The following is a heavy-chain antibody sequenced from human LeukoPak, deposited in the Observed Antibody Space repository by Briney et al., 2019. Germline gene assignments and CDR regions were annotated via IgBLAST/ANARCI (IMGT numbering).Heavy chain of an antibody. CDR2: IYYSGST. CDR1: GGSIGSYY. CDR3: AREGLVPGAFDI. V-gene: IGHV4-59*01. D-gene: IGHD2-8*02. Sequence: PSETLSLTCTVSGGSIGSYYWSWIRQPPGKGLEWIGYIYYSGSTNYNPSLKSRVTISVDTSKNQFSLKLSSVTAADTAVYYCAREGLVPGAFDIWGQGTMVTVSS. J-gene: IGHJ3*02.